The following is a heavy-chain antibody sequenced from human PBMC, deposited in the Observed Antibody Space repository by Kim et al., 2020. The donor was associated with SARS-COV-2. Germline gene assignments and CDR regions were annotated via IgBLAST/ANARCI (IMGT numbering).Heavy chain of an antibody. CDR2: ISGSGGST. CDR1: GFTFSSYA. D-gene: IGHD2-2*01. Sequence: GGSLRLSCAASGFTFSSYAMSWVRQAPGKGLEWVSAISGSGGSTYYADSVKGRFTISRDNSQNTLYQQMNSLRAEDTAVYYCAKGTSPTSYNYYGMDVWGQGTTVTVSS. V-gene: IGHV3-23*01. J-gene: IGHJ6*02. CDR3: AKGTSPTSYNYYGMDV.